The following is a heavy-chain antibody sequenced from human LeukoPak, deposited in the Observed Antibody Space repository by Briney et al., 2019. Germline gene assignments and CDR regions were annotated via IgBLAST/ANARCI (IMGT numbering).Heavy chain of an antibody. J-gene: IGHJ4*02. CDR3: ARFSGGHSSSWHPYYFDY. V-gene: IGHV3-64*02. Sequence: GGSLRLSCAASGFTFSSYAMHWVRQAPGKGLEYVSAISSNGGSTYYADSVKGRFTISRDNSKNTLYLQMNSLRAEDTAVYYCARFSGGHSSSWHPYYFDYWGQGTLVTVPS. D-gene: IGHD6-13*01. CDR1: GFTFSSYA. CDR2: ISSNGGST.